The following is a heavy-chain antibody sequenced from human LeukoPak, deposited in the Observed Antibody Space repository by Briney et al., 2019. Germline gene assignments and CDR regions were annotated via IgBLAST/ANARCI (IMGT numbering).Heavy chain of an antibody. CDR2: ISAYNGNT. V-gene: IGHV1-18*04. CDR1: GYTFTSYG. D-gene: IGHD2-2*01. J-gene: IGHJ3*02. Sequence: ASVKVSCKASGYTFTSYGISWVRQAPGQGREWMGWISAYNGNTNYAQKLQGRVTMTTDTSTSTAYMELRSLRSDDTAVYYCARERPVPAARDAFDIWGQGTMVTVSS. CDR3: ARERPVPAARDAFDI.